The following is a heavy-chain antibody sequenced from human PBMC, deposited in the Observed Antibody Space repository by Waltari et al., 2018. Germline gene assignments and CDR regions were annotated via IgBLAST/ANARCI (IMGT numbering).Heavy chain of an antibody. D-gene: IGHD2-2*01. V-gene: IGHV4-59*11. Sequence: QVHLQESGPGQVKPSETLSLTCDVSRGSIRSHSWSWIRRPPGKGLEWIGYIYYNGATNYNPSLMSLVTISVDTAKNQFSLKLSSVTAADTAVYYCARDRVVPADEPDYYGLDVWGQGTTVTVSS. CDR3: ARDRVVPADEPDYYGLDV. J-gene: IGHJ6*02. CDR2: IYYNGAT. CDR1: RGSIRSHS.